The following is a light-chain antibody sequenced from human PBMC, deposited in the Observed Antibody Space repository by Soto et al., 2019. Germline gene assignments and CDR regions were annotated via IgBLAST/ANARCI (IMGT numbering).Light chain of an antibody. J-gene: IGLJ2*01. CDR2: QDN. CDR1: KLGDKY. Sequence: SYELTQPPSVSVSPGQTARITCSGGKLGDKYAFWYQQKPGQSPVLVIYQDNKRPSAIPERFSGANSGNTATLTISGTQALDEADYFCQAWATNTVIFGGGTKLTVL. CDR3: QAWATNTVI. V-gene: IGLV3-1*01.